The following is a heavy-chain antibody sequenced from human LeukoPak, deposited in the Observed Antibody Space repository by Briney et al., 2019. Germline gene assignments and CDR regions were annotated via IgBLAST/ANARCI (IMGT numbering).Heavy chain of an antibody. CDR1: GVSKSTFY. CDR2: IETTGSN. CDR3: AVDDRGFDP. J-gene: IGHJ5*02. V-gene: IGHV4-4*07. D-gene: IGHD3-22*01. Sequence: SETLSLTCNVSGVSKSTFYMSWIRQPAGKGLEWIGRIETTGSNNYNHSLKSRVTMSVDTSKRHFSLRLTSVTAADAAVYYCAVDDRGFDPWGQGTLVTVSS.